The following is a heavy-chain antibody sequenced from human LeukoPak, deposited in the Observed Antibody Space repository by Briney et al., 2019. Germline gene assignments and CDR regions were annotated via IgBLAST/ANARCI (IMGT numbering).Heavy chain of an antibody. CDR1: GGSISSSSYY. CDR3: ARERSGSYSLGY. CDR2: IYYSGST. Sequence: SETLSLTCTVSGGSISSSSYYWGWIRQPPGKGLEWIGSIYYSGSTYYNPSLKSRVTISVDRSKNQFSLKLSSVTAADTAVYYCARERSGSYSLGYWGQGTLVTVSS. V-gene: IGHV4-39*07. D-gene: IGHD1-26*01. J-gene: IGHJ4*02.